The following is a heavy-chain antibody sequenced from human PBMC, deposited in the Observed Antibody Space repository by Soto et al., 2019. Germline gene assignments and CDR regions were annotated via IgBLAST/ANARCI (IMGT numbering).Heavy chain of an antibody. CDR1: GGSISSGGYY. J-gene: IGHJ3*02. CDR2: IYYSGST. Sequence: QVQLQESGPGLVKPSQTLSLTCTVSGGSISSGGYYWSWIRQHPGKGLEWIGYIYYSGSTYYNPSLKSRVTISVDTSKNQFSLKLSSVTAADTAVYYCARGVVVVTYDAFDIWGLGTMVTVSS. CDR3: ARGVVVVTYDAFDI. D-gene: IGHD3-22*01. V-gene: IGHV4-31*03.